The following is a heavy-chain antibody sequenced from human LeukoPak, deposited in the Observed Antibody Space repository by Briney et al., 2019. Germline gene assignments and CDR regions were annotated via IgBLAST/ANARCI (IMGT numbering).Heavy chain of an antibody. Sequence: GGPLRLPCAASGLTLSSYGMHWVRQAPGKGVEWVAGISYEGSNKYYADSVKGRFTISRDNSKNTLYRQMNSLRAEDTAVDCGPKCDYCGYNWGQGTLVTVSS. CDR2: ISYEGSNK. CDR3: PKCDYCGYN. CDR1: GLTLSSYG. V-gene: IGHV3-30*18. D-gene: IGHD4-17*01. J-gene: IGHJ4*02.